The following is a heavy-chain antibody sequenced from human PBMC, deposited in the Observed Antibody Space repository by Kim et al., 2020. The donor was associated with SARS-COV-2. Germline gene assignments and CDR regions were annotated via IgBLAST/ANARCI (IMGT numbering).Heavy chain of an antibody. CDR1: GFSFSDYS. CDR2: ITSDGTTI. V-gene: IGHV3-11*01. CDR3: VRGPAA. J-gene: IGHJ5*02. Sequence: GGSLRLSCVASGFSFSDYSMTWIRQAPGKGLQSVAYITSDGTTIKYADSVNGRYSISRDNGKKSLSLQMNSLTPEDTAVYYCVRGPAAWGRGTLVIVSS.